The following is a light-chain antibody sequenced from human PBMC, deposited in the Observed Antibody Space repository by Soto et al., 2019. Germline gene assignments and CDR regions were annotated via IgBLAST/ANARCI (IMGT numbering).Light chain of an antibody. V-gene: IGKV1-39*01. CDR3: QEAYSFPVT. CDR2: TAS. CDR1: QGISTY. J-gene: IGKJ5*01. Sequence: IQMTQSASALSASVGDRVTITCRASQGISTYLNWYQQKPGRAPKLLIHTASTIQREVPSRFSVSGSGTDFTLTISSLQPEDFATYYCQEAYSFPVTFGLGTRLEIK.